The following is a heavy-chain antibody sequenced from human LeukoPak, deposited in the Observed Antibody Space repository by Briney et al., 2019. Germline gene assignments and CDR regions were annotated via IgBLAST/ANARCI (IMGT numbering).Heavy chain of an antibody. V-gene: IGHV3-66*01. CDR1: GFTFSSYG. Sequence: GGSLRLSCAASGFTFSSYGMSWVRQAPGKGLDWVSLISGGGTTYYADSVKGRFTISRDNSKSTLYLQMNSLRAEDTAVYYCASGTYYPDYFDFWGQGTLVTVSS. J-gene: IGHJ4*02. CDR2: ISGGGTT. CDR3: ASGTYYPDYFDF. D-gene: IGHD1-26*01.